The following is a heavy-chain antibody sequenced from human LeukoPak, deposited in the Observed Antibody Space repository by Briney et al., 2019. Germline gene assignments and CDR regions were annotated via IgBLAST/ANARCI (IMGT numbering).Heavy chain of an antibody. D-gene: IGHD3-16*01. Sequence: GGAPRLSCAAPGFTFCSYWMSWGRPAPGEGVEWVANIKQDGSESYYVDSVKGRFTFSRDNAKNSLYLQISSLRAEDTAVYYCARLGEKADFDYWGQGTLVTVSS. CDR2: IKQDGSES. J-gene: IGHJ4*02. CDR3: ARLGEKADFDY. V-gene: IGHV3-7*01. CDR1: GFTFCSYW.